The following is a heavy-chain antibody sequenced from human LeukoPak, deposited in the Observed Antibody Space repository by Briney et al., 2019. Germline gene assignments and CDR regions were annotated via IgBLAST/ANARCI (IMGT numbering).Heavy chain of an antibody. CDR3: ASDASRVLDY. CDR1: GASISTYD. V-gene: IGHV4-59*01. Sequence: PSETLSLTCTVSGASISTYDWTCIRQPPGKGLEWVGDIYYSGGTNYNASLKSRVTISVDTSKNPYSLKLNSVAAADTAVYFCASDASRVLDYWGQGTLVTVSS. J-gene: IGHJ4*02. CDR2: IYYSGGT.